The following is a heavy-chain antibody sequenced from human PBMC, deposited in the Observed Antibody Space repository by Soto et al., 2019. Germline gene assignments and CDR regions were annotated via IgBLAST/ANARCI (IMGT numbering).Heavy chain of an antibody. D-gene: IGHD3-16*01. Sequence: ASVKVSCKASGYTFTSYGISWVRRAPGQGLEWMGWISAYNGNTNYAQKFQGRVTLTTDTSTSTAYMELRSLRSNDTAVYYCAMVDVYVTPSPQDVWGQGTTVTVSS. V-gene: IGHV1-18*01. CDR2: ISAYNGNT. CDR3: AMVDVYVTPSPQDV. J-gene: IGHJ6*02. CDR1: GYTFTSYG.